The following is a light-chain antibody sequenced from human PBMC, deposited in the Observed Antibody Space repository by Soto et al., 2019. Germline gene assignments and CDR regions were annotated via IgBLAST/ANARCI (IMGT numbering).Light chain of an antibody. CDR2: DGS. Sequence: EIGLKQSPATLSLYTGERATLSCRASQSITNYVGWYQQKPGQAPRLLIYDGSKRPAGVPDRISGDGSGTDYTLTISSLEPEDFAVYYCQQRTRWPMPFGQGARPAIK. V-gene: IGKV3-11*01. J-gene: IGKJ5*01. CDR3: QQRTRWPMP. CDR1: QSITNY.